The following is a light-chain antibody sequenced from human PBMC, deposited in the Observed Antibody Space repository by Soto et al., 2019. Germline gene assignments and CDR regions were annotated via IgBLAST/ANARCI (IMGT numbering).Light chain of an antibody. Sequence: IVMTQSPATLSVSPGERATLSCGASQSVSSKLAWYHQKPGQAPRLIIYGASTRATGIPARFSGGGSGKEFTLTISSLQSEDFAVYYCQQYDNWPLTFGGGTKVDIK. V-gene: IGKV3-15*01. CDR1: QSVSSK. J-gene: IGKJ4*01. CDR2: GAS. CDR3: QQYDNWPLT.